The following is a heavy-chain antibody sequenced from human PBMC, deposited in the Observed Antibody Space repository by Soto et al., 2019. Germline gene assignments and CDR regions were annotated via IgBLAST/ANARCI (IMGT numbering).Heavy chain of an antibody. Sequence: ASVKVSCKTSGDSFNDYYIHWVRQAPGQGLEWMGWINPNGGGTKYAQKFQGRVTVTRDTSIRTVYMELSSLRSGDTAVYYCARESGGATATLDYYYFYMAVWGKGTTVTVSS. CDR2: INPNGGGT. CDR1: GDSFNDYY. J-gene: IGHJ6*03. V-gene: IGHV1-2*02. CDR3: ARESGGATATLDYYYFYMAV. D-gene: IGHD5-12*01.